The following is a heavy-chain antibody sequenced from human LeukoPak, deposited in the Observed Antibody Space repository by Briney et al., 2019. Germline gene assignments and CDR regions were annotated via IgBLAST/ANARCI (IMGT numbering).Heavy chain of an antibody. Sequence: GGSLRLSCAASGFTFSTYWMTWVRQAPGKGLEWVAVISYDGSNKYYADSVKGRFTISRDNSKNTLYLQMNRLRAEDTAVYYCAKAQGDYYYDSSGYYDWFDPWGQGTLVTVSS. D-gene: IGHD3-22*01. J-gene: IGHJ5*02. V-gene: IGHV3-30*18. CDR1: GFTFSTYW. CDR3: AKAQGDYYYDSSGYYDWFDP. CDR2: ISYDGSNK.